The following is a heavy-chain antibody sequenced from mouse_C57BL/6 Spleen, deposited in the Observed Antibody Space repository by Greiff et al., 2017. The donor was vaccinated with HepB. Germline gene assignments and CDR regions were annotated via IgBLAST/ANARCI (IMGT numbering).Heavy chain of an antibody. D-gene: IGHD1-1*01. V-gene: IGHV1-80*01. CDR1: GYAFSSYW. J-gene: IGHJ3*01. CDR3: ARSDYGSSLAWCAY. Sequence: VQLQQSGAELVKPGASVKISCKASGYAFSSYWMNWVKQRPGKGLEGIGQIYPGDGDTNYNGKFKGKATLTADKSSSTAYMQLSSLTSEDSAVYFCARSDYGSSLAWCAYWGQGTLVTVSA. CDR2: IYPGDGDT.